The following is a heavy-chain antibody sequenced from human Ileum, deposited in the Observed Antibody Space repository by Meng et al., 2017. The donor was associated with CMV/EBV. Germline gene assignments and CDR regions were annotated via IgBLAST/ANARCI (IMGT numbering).Heavy chain of an antibody. CDR3: ARGSGFYYY. V-gene: IGHV3-53*01. J-gene: IGHJ4*02. Sequence: VQRVESGGGLIQAGGSLVLSCEASGFTVSDNYMTWVRQAPGKGLEWVSVIYSDGRTYYADSVKGRFTVSRDTSKNTWSLQMNSLRAEDTAVYYCARGSGFYYYWGQGTLVTVSS. CDR2: IYSDGRT. D-gene: IGHD3-10*01. CDR1: GFTVSDNY.